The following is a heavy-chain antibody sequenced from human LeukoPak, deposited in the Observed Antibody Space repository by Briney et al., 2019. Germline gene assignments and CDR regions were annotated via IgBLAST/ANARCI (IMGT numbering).Heavy chain of an antibody. CDR1: GFTFSSYD. Sequence: GGSLRLSCAASGFTFSSYDMHWVRQATGKGLEWVSAIGTAGDTYYPGSVKGRFTISRENAKNSLYLQMNSLRAGDTAVYYCARGQKQWLVGNNWFDPWGQGTLVTVSS. CDR2: IGTAGDT. D-gene: IGHD6-19*01. J-gene: IGHJ5*02. V-gene: IGHV3-13*01. CDR3: ARGQKQWLVGNNWFDP.